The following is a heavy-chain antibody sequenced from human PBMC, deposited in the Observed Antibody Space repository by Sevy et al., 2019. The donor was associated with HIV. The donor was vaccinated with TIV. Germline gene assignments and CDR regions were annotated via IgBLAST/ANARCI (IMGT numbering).Heavy chain of an antibody. D-gene: IGHD5-18*01. V-gene: IGHV4-34*01. CDR3: ARGTNVDTAMVDAFDI. Sequence: SETLSLTCAVYGGSFSGYYWSWICQPPGKGLEWIGEINHSGSTNYNPSLKSRVTISVDTSKNQFSLKLSSVTAADTAVYYCARGTNVDTAMVDAFDIWGQGTMVTVSS. J-gene: IGHJ3*02. CDR1: GGSFSGYY. CDR2: INHSGST.